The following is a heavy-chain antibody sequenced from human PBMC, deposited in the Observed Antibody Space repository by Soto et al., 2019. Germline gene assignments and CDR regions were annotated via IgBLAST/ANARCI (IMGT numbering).Heavy chain of an antibody. CDR2: INPSGGST. Sequence: QVPLVQSGAEVTKPGASVKVSCKASGYTFTSYYMYWVRQAPGQGLEWMGIINPSGGSTSYAQKFQGRVTMTRDTSTSTVYMELSSLRSEDTAVYYCARLVRPIFGVGQPDYYYYGMDVWGQGTTVTVSS. J-gene: IGHJ6*02. D-gene: IGHD3-3*01. V-gene: IGHV1-46*01. CDR1: GYTFTSYY. CDR3: ARLVRPIFGVGQPDYYYYGMDV.